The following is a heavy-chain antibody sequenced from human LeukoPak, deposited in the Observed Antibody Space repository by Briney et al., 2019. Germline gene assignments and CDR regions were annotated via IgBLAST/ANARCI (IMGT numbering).Heavy chain of an antibody. D-gene: IGHD2-2*01. CDR3: ARVPAEYCSSTSCYSDY. J-gene: IGHJ4*02. V-gene: IGHV3-23*01. Sequence: TGGSLRLSCAASGFTFSSYAMSWVRQAPGKGLEWVSAISGSGGSTYYADSVEGRFTISRDNSKNSLYLQMNSLRAEDTAVYYCARVPAEYCSSTSCYSDYWGQGTLVTVSS. CDR1: GFTFSSYA. CDR2: ISGSGGST.